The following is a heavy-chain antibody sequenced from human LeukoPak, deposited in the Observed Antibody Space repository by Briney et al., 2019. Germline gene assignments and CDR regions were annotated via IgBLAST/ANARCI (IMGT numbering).Heavy chain of an antibody. Sequence: SETLSLTCTVSGGSISSYYWSWIRQPAGEGLEWIGRIYTSGSTNYNPSLKSRVTMSVDTSKNQFSLKLSSVTAADTAVYYCARAKTSYCSSTSCYAVGDYYYYYYMDVWGKGTTVTVSS. CDR2: IYTSGST. J-gene: IGHJ6*03. CDR1: GGSISSYY. CDR3: ARAKTSYCSSTSCYAVGDYYYYYYMDV. D-gene: IGHD2-2*01. V-gene: IGHV4-4*07.